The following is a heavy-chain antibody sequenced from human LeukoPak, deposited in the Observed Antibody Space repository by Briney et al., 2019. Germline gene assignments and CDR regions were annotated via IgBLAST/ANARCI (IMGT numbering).Heavy chain of an antibody. V-gene: IGHV4-38-2*02. CDR1: GYSISSGYY. Sequence: SETLSLTCSVSGYSISSGYYWGWIRQPPGKGLEWIGSIYYSGSTYYNPSLKSRVTISVDTSKNQFSLKLSSVTAADTAVYYCGSYYDFWSYFDYWGQGTLVTVSS. CDR3: GSYYDFWSYFDY. D-gene: IGHD3-3*01. J-gene: IGHJ4*02. CDR2: IYYSGST.